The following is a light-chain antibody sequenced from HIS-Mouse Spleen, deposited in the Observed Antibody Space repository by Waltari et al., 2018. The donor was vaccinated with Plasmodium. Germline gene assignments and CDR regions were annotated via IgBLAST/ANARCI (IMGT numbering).Light chain of an antibody. CDR3: SAYAGSNSLV. V-gene: IGLV2-8*01. J-gene: IGLJ2*01. Sequence: QSALTQPPSASGSPGQSVTISCTGTSSDVGGYNYVSWYQQHPGKAPKLMIYEVSKRPSGVRCRVAGSKSGNTGCARVSGLQAEEEADYCCSAYAGSNSLVVGGGTKLTVL. CDR1: SSDVGGYNY. CDR2: EVS.